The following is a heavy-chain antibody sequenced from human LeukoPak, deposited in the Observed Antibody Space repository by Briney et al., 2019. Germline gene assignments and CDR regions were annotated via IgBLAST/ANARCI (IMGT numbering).Heavy chain of an antibody. CDR2: IWYDGSNK. V-gene: IGHV3-33*01. CDR1: GFTFSSYG. D-gene: IGHD6-19*01. J-gene: IGHJ4*02. Sequence: GSLRLSCAASGFTFSSYGMHWVRQAPGKGLEWVAVIWYDGSNKYYADSVKGRFTISRDNSKNTLYLQMNSLRAEDTAVYYCARGPPPEYSSGWYFDYWGQGTLVTVSS. CDR3: ARGPPPEYSSGWYFDY.